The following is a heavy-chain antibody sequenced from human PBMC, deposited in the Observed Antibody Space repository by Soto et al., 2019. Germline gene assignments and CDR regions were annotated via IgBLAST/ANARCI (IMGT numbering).Heavy chain of an antibody. D-gene: IGHD5-18*01. CDR1: GYSFTSYW. J-gene: IGHJ6*02. CDR3: ARVDTAMVQQYYYYGMDV. CDR2: IYPGDSDP. Sequence: PGASLKSSCKGCGYSFTSYWIGWVHQMPGKGLEWMGIIYPGDSDPRYSPSFHGQVTISADKSISTAYLQWSSLKASDTAMYYCARVDTAMVQQYYYYGMDVWGQGTTVTVSS. V-gene: IGHV5-51*07.